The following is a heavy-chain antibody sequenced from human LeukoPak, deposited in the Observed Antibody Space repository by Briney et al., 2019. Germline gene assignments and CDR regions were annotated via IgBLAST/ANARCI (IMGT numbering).Heavy chain of an antibody. J-gene: IGHJ6*03. V-gene: IGHV4-34*01. Sequence: SETLSLTCAVYGGSFNEYYWTWIRQPPGKGLEGIGEINHSGSANYNPSLKSRVTISVDTSKNQFSLKLSSVTAADTAVYYCARGPSGYCSSTSCYHYYYYMDVWGKGTTVTVSS. CDR2: INHSGSA. CDR1: GGSFNEYY. D-gene: IGHD2-2*01. CDR3: ARGPSGYCSSTSCYHYYYYMDV.